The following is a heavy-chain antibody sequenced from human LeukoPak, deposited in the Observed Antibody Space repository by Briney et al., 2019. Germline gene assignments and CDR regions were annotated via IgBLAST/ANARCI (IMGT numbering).Heavy chain of an antibody. CDR3: AREDWDDYCPLKVFDI. CDR1: GASFSGGSFSGYS. J-gene: IGHJ3*02. D-gene: IGHD4-11*01. CDR2: ITNNGDT. Sequence: SETLSLTCIVHGASFSGGSFSGYSWTWIRQPPGKGLEWIGQITNNGDTDYNPSLLSRLTISQETSRNQVSLNLRSVTAADTGVYYCAREDWDDYCPLKVFDIWGQGTTVTVSP. V-gene: IGHV4-34*01.